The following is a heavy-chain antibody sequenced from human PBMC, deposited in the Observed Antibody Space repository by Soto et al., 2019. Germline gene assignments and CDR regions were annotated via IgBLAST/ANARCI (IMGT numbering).Heavy chain of an antibody. V-gene: IGHV3-66*01. D-gene: IGHD2-8*02. CDR3: ASGQHAFGTSAFYD. CDR1: GVTVSTNN. J-gene: IGHJ4*02. Sequence: EVPLVDSGGALVQPGRSLRLSCVVSGVTVSTNNMTWVRQTPGKGLEWVSLIYSGGKTAYADSVRGRFTISTDTSKNTLFLQMDSLRVEDTAVYYCASGQHAFGTSAFYDWGQGTLVTVSS. CDR2: IYSGGKT.